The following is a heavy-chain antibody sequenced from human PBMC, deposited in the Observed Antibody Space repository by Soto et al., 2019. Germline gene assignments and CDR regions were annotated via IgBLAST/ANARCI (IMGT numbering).Heavy chain of an antibody. J-gene: IGHJ4*02. CDR1: GFTFTSSA. Sequence: SVKVSCKASGFTFTSSAVQWVRQARGQRLEWIGWIVVGSGNTNYAQKFQERVTITRDMSTSTAYMELSSLRSEDTAIYYCAKDKGDELFLGYYDYWGQGTLVTVSS. CDR3: AKDKGDELFLGYYDY. V-gene: IGHV1-58*01. CDR2: IVVGSGNT. D-gene: IGHD1-7*01.